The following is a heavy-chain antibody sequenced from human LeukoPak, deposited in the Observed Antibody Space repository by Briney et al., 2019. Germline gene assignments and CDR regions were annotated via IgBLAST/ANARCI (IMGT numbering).Heavy chain of an antibody. Sequence: GSLRLSCAASVFSFSTYWMSWVRQAPGKGLEWIGYIYYSGSTNYNPSLKSRVTISVDTSKNQFSLKLNSVTAADTAVYYCAKSNGYGLVDIWGQGTMVTVSS. CDR2: IYYSGST. J-gene: IGHJ3*02. V-gene: IGHV4-59*12. CDR1: VFSFSTYW. CDR3: AKSNGYGLVDI. D-gene: IGHD3-10*01.